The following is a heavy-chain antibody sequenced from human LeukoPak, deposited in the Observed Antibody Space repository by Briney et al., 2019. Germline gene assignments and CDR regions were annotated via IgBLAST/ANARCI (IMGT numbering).Heavy chain of an antibody. V-gene: IGHV5-51*01. D-gene: IGHD3-22*01. CDR2: IFPRDSDT. Sequence: GESLKISCKTSGYSFSSYWIGWVRQMPGEGLEWMGSIFPRDSDTRYSASFQGQVTISADKSISTAYLQWSSLKASDTAMYYCARQDYYDSSGYYYVAEYLQHWGQGTLVTVSS. CDR3: ARQDYYDSSGYYYVAEYLQH. CDR1: GYSFSSYW. J-gene: IGHJ1*01.